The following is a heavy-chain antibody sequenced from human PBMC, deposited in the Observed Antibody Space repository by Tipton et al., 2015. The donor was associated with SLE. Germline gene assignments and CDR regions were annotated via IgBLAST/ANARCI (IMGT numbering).Heavy chain of an antibody. CDR1: GASMTSSSSY. D-gene: IGHD6-19*01. Sequence: TLSLTCTVSGASMTSSSSYWTWIRQPAGKGLEWNGRIYVSGSTDYNPSLQSRVTISIDTSKNQFSLMLRSVSAADTAVYYCARGWPQWLGRFYYYSMDVWGEGATVTVSS. J-gene: IGHJ6*03. CDR2: IYVSGST. V-gene: IGHV4-61*02. CDR3: ARGWPQWLGRFYYYSMDV.